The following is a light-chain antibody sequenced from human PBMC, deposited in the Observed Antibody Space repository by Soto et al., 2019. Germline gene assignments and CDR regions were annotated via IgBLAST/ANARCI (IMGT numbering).Light chain of an antibody. Sequence: QSALTQPASVSGSPGQSITISCTGTSSDVGGYNYVSWYQQHPGKAPKLMIYDVSDRPSGVSNRFSASKSGNTASLTISGLQAEDEADYYCCSYTSSSTPWVFRTGTKVTV. J-gene: IGLJ1*01. CDR1: SSDVGGYNY. V-gene: IGLV2-14*03. CDR3: CSYTSSSTPWV. CDR2: DVS.